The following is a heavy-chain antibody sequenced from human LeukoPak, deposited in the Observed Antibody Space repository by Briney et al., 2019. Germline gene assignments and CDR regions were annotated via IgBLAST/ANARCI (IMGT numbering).Heavy chain of an antibody. CDR1: GGSISSYY. J-gene: IGHJ1*01. CDR3: ARDVEGSGWSNFQH. Sequence: SETLSLTCTVSGGSISSYYWSWIRQPPGKGLEWIGCIYYSGSTNYNPSLKSRVTISVDTSKNQFSLKLSSVTAADTAVYYCARDVEGSGWSNFQHWGQGTLVTVSS. D-gene: IGHD6-19*01. V-gene: IGHV4-59*01. CDR2: IYYSGST.